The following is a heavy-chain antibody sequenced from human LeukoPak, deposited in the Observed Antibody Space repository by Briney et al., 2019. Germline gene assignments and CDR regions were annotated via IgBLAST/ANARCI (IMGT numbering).Heavy chain of an antibody. Sequence: VGCLRLSCAASVFTLNKYVMHAVCQAPGRGVEWGSNIIGGGDGTSYADSVRGRFTISRDNSKNTLYLQMSSLRAEDTAVYYCAKRKAVRDPQRVLDWWGEGTRVTVSS. V-gene: IGHV3-23*01. CDR1: VFTLNKYV. J-gene: IGHJ4*02. CDR3: AKRKAVRDPQRVLDW. D-gene: IGHD6-19*01. CDR2: IIGGGDGT.